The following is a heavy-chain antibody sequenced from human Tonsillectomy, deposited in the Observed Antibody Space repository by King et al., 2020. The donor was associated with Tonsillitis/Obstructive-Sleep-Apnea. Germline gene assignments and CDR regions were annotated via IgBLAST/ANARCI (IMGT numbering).Heavy chain of an antibody. CDR3: VRHSDQLGYYYYYIDV. V-gene: IGHV4-39*01. J-gene: IGHJ6*03. CDR2: IYYSGTT. CDR1: GSSISSSSHY. Sequence: QLQESGPRLVKPSETLSLTCTVSGSSISSSSHYWGWIRQPPGKGLEWIGTIYYSGTTYYNPSLKSRVTISVDTSKNQFSLKLNSVTAADTAVYYCVRHSDQLGYYYYYIDVWGNGTTVTVSS. D-gene: IGHD1-1*01.